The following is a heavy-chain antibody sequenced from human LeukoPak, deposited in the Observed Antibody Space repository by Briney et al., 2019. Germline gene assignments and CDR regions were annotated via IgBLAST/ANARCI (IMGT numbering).Heavy chain of an antibody. Sequence: SETLSLTCTVSGGPIYSYYWSWIRQTAGKGLEWIGRLYPGVSTNYNPSLKSRVTISVDTSKNQFSLKLSSVTAADTAVYYCARHNYVLRFDYWGQGTLVTVSS. CDR2: LYPGVST. CDR1: GGPIYSYY. D-gene: IGHD4-11*01. V-gene: IGHV4-4*07. J-gene: IGHJ4*02. CDR3: ARHNYVLRFDY.